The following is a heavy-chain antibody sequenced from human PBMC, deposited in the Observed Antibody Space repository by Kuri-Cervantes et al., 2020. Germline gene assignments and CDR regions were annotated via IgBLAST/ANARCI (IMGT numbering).Heavy chain of an antibody. V-gene: IGHV3-23*01. J-gene: IGHJ5*02. CDR2: ISGSGGST. Sequence: GGSLRLSCAASGFTFSSYAMSWVRRAPGEGLEWVSAISGSGGSTYYADSVKGRFTISRDNAKNSLYLQMNSLRDEDTAVYYCARKGESSSWYPWDWFDPWGQGTLVTVSS. CDR3: ARKGESSSWYPWDWFDP. D-gene: IGHD6-13*01. CDR1: GFTFSSYA.